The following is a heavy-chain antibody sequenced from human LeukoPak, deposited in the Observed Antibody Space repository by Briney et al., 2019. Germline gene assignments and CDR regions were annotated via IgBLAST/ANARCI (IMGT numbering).Heavy chain of an antibody. Sequence: GASLKIFCKCSGYSFTSYWIGWVGQLPRKGLEWMGIIYPGDSDTRYSPSFQGQVTISADKSISTAYLQWSSLKASDTAMYYCARRLSPGNYVMDYWGQGTLVTVSS. D-gene: IGHD1-7*01. CDR3: ARRLSPGNYVMDY. J-gene: IGHJ4*02. CDR1: GYSFTSYW. V-gene: IGHV5-51*01. CDR2: IYPGDSDT.